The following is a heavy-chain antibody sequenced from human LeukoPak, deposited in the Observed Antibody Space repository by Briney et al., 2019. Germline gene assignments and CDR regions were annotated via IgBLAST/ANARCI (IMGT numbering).Heavy chain of an antibody. CDR3: ARVGGYYGSGSYSSVDWFDP. CDR2: INPSGGGT. V-gene: IGHV1-46*01. J-gene: IGHJ5*02. Sequence: ASVKVSCKASGYTFTSYYMHWVRQAPGQGLEWMGIINPSGGGTSYAQKFQGRVTMTRDTSTSTVYMELSSLRSEDTAVYYCARVGGYYGSGSYSSVDWFDPWGQGTLVTVSS. D-gene: IGHD3-10*01. CDR1: GYTFTSYY.